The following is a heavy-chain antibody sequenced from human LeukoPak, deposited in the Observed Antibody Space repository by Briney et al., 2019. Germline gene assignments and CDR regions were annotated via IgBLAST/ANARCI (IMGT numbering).Heavy chain of an antibody. CDR3: AKGLEPFVIYLELDY. CDR2: ILSDGSKT. D-gene: IGHD1-1*01. CDR1: GFTFSSDA. V-gene: IGHV3-30*02. J-gene: IGHJ4*02. Sequence: GRSLRLSCAAPGFTFSSDAMHWVRQAPGKGLEWVAIILSDGSKTYYPDSVRGRFTISRDNSKNTLYLQMNSLRAEDTAVYYCAKGLEPFVIYLELDYWGQGTLVTVSS.